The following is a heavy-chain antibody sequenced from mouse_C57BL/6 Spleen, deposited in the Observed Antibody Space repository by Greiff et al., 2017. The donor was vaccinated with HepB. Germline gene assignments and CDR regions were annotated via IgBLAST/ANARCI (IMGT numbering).Heavy chain of an antibody. D-gene: IGHD1-1*01. Sequence: VQLQQPGTELVKPGASVKLSCKASGYTFTSYWMHWVKQRPGQGLEWIGNINPSNGGTNYNEKFKSKATLTVDKSSSTAYMQLSSLTSEDSAVYYCARTTTVVASYWYFDVGGTGTTVPVSS. V-gene: IGHV1-53*01. J-gene: IGHJ1*03. CDR2: INPSNGGT. CDR3: ARTTTVVASYWYFDV. CDR1: GYTFTSYW.